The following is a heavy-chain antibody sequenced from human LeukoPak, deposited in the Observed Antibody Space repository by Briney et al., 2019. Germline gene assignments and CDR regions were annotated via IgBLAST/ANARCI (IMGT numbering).Heavy chain of an antibody. CDR1: GFTFSSYA. Sequence: GGSLRLSCVASGFTFSSYAMSWVRQTPEKGLEWVSTISAGGGSTYYADSVKGLFSISRDNSKNTLYLQMNSLRADDTALYHCARTLRGGDWYFDYWGQGTLVTVSS. J-gene: IGHJ4*02. CDR2: ISAGGGST. CDR3: ARTLRGGDWYFDY. D-gene: IGHD2-21*02. V-gene: IGHV3-23*01.